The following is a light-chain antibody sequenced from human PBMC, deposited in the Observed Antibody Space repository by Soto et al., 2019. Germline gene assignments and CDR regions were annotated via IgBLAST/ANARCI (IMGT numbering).Light chain of an antibody. CDR1: QSVSSN. CDR3: PADKYWPPVA. CDR2: GAS. V-gene: IGKV3-15*01. Sequence: EIVMTQSPATLSVSPGERATLSCRASQSVSSNLAWYQQKPGQAPRLLIYGASTRATGIPARFSGSGSGTEFPPPNRRLESEDFAVYSRPADKYWPPVAVGQGTKVEIK. J-gene: IGKJ1*01.